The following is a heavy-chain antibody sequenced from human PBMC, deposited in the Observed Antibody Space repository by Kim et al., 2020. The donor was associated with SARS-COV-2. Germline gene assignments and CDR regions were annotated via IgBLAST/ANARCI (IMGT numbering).Heavy chain of an antibody. J-gene: IGHJ4*02. V-gene: IGHV3-23*01. Sequence: STSYAGSVRGRFASTRDTSKNMLYLQMSSLRADDTAVYYCAKGARDALDYWGQGTLVTVSS. CDR3: AKGARDALDY. CDR2: ST. D-gene: IGHD2-2*01.